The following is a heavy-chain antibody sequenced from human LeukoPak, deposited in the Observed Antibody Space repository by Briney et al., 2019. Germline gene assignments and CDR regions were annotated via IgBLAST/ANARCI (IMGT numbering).Heavy chain of an antibody. J-gene: IGHJ5*02. CDR2: IWYDGSNK. V-gene: IGHV3-33*06. CDR1: GFTFSSYA. CDR3: AKDLEQWLVSNWFDH. D-gene: IGHD6-19*01. Sequence: GGSLRLSCAASGFTFSSYAMHWVRQAPGKGLEWVAVIWYDGSNKYYADSVKSRLTISIDNSKNTLYLQMNSLSAEDTAVYYCAKDLEQWLVSNWFDHWGQGTLVTVSS.